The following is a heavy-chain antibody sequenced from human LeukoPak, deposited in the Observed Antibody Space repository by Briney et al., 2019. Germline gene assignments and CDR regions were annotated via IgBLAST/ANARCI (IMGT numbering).Heavy chain of an antibody. D-gene: IGHD2-21*01. CDR1: GDSIISNIYW. CDR2: IKQDGSEK. CDR3: ARDIVRYFDY. V-gene: IGHV3-7*01. J-gene: IGHJ4*02. Sequence: PSATLSLTCTVSGDSIISNIYWWDWVRQAPGKGLEWVANIKQDGSEKYYVDSVKGRFTISRDNAKNSLYLQMNSLRAEDTAVYYCARDIVRYFDYWGQGTLVTVSS.